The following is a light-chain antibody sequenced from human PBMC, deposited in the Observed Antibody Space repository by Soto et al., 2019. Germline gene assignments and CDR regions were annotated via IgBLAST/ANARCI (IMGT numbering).Light chain of an antibody. J-gene: IGKJ5*01. CDR2: GAS. CDR3: QQRFDWPKIT. Sequence: EIVMTQSPATLSVSPGERATLSCRASQSITNNLAWYQQKPGQPPRLLMYGASTRATGFPARFSGSGSGTDFTLTISSLEPEDFGVFYCQQRFDWPKITFGQGTRLEI. V-gene: IGKV3-15*01. CDR1: QSITNN.